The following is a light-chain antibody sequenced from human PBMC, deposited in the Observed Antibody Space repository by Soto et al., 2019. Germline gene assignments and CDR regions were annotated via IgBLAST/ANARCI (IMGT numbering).Light chain of an antibody. Sequence: ALTQPASVSGSPGHSITISFTGTSSDVGGYNYVSWYQQHPGKAPKLIIYEVSNRPSEISNRFSGSKSGNTASLTISGLQAEDEADYYCSSYTSDSTYVFGTGTKVTVL. J-gene: IGLJ1*01. CDR1: SSDVGGYNY. CDR2: EVS. V-gene: IGLV2-14*01. CDR3: SSYTSDSTYV.